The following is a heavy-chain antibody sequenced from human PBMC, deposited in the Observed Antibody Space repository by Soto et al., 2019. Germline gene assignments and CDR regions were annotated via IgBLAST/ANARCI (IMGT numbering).Heavy chain of an antibody. CDR1: GYTFTIYG. D-gene: IGHD3-3*01. Sequence: ASVKVSCKASGYTFTIYGISWVLQAPGEGLEWMGWISAYNGNTNYAQKLQGRVTMTTDTSTSTAYMELRSLRSDDTAVYYCARDRIRFWEWLYGDFDIWGQGTRVNVAS. CDR2: ISAYNGNT. J-gene: IGHJ3*02. CDR3: ARDRIRFWEWLYGDFDI. V-gene: IGHV1-18*01.